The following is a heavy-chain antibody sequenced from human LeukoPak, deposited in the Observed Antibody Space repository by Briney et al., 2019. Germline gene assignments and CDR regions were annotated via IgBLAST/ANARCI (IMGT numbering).Heavy chain of an antibody. D-gene: IGHD5-24*01. CDR1: GYTFTGYY. CDR3: AREQGRWLPRDY. V-gene: IGHV1-2*02. Sequence: ASVTVSCKASGYTFTGYYMHWVRQAPGQGLEWMGWINPNSGGTNYAQKFQGRVTMTRDTSISTAYMELSRLRSDDTAVYYCAREQGRWLPRDYWGQGTLVTVSS. J-gene: IGHJ4*02. CDR2: INPNSGGT.